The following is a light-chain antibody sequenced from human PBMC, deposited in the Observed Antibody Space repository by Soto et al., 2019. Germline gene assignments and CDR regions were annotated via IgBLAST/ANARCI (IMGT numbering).Light chain of an antibody. CDR3: QQYGSSGT. CDR1: QSVSNNY. Sequence: IVLTDAPCTLSLSPLERATLSFRASQSVSNNYLAWYQQKPGQAPRLLIYGASNRATGIPDRFSGSGSGTDFTLTISRLEPEDFAVYYCQQYGSSGTFGQGTKVDNK. CDR2: GAS. V-gene: IGKV3-20*01. J-gene: IGKJ1*01.